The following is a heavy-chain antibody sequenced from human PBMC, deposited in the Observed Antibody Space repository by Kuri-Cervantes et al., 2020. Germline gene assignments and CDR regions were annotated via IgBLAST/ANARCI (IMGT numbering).Heavy chain of an antibody. J-gene: IGHJ4*02. V-gene: IGHV3-23*01. CDR2: ISGSGGST. CDR1: GFTFSSYA. D-gene: IGHD6-19*01. CDR3: AKEEWLVPSAEDY. Sequence: GESLKISCAASGFTFSSYAMSWVRQAPGKGLEWVSGISGSGGSTYYADSVKGRFTVSRDNSKNTLYLQMNSLRAEDTAVYYCAKEEWLVPSAEDYWGQGTLVTVSS.